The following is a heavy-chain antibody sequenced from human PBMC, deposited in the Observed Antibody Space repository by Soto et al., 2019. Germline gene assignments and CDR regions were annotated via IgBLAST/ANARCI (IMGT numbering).Heavy chain of an antibody. CDR3: AKSVYNWNDGFFDY. CDR1: GFTFSTYG. V-gene: IGHV3-30*18. D-gene: IGHD1-1*01. J-gene: IGHJ4*02. Sequence: QVQLVESGGGVVKPGRSLRLSCAASGFTFSTYGMHWVRQAPGKGLEWVAVISNDGVNKYYADSVKGRFTISRDNSKNTLYLQMNILRAEDTAVYYCAKSVYNWNDGFFDYWGQGTLVTVSS. CDR2: ISNDGVNK.